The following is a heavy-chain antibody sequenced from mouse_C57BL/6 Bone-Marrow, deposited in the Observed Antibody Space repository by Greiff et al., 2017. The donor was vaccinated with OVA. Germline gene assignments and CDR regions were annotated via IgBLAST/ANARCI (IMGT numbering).Heavy chain of an antibody. CDR3: ARLDTTVVNYAMDY. J-gene: IGHJ4*01. D-gene: IGHD1-1*01. V-gene: IGHV1-50*01. CDR2: IDPSDSDT. Sequence: QVQLQQPGAELVKPGASVKLSCKASGYTFTSYWMQWVKQRPGQGLEWIGEIDPSDSDTNYKQKFKGKATLTVDTSSSTAYMQLSSLTSEDSAVYYCARLDTTVVNYAMDYWGQGTSVTVSS. CDR1: GYTFTSYW.